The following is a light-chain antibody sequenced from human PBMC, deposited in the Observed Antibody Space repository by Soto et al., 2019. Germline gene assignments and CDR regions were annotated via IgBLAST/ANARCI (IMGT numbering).Light chain of an antibody. V-gene: IGLV2-14*01. Sequence: QSVLSQPASMSGSPGQSITISCTGTSSDVGGFEYVSWYQHQPGKAPKLIIYDVTKRPSGVSNRFSGSKSGNTASLTISGIQAEDEGDYYCGSITRSSTSVFGTGTKLTVL. CDR2: DVT. J-gene: IGLJ1*01. CDR1: SSDVGGFEY. CDR3: GSITRSSTSV.